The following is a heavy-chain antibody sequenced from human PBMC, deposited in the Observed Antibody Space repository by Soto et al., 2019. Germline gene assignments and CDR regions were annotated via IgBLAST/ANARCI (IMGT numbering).Heavy chain of an antibody. V-gene: IGHV1-18*01. Sequence: ASVKVSCKASGYRFTSYGIGWVRQAPGQGFEWMGWINAYNGNTNYAQNLQGRVTLTTDTSTSTAYMELSSLRSEDTAVYYCARVGSVNDYGDFTAFDYWGQGTLVTVSS. CDR3: ARVGSVNDYGDFTAFDY. CDR1: GYRFTSYG. CDR2: INAYNGNT. D-gene: IGHD4-17*01. J-gene: IGHJ4*02.